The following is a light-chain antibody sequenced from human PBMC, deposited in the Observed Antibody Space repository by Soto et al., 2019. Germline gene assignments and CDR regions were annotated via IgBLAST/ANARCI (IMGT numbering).Light chain of an antibody. CDR1: QSIGNY. J-gene: IGKJ1*01. V-gene: IGKV1-5*03. CDR3: QQFNFYST. CDR2: RAS. Sequence: DIQMTQSPSTLSASVGDRVTITCRASQSIGNYLAWYQQKPGKAPTLLIYRASTLESGVPSRFSGSGSGTEFTLTISSLQPDDFATYHCQQFNFYSTFGQGTRVEI.